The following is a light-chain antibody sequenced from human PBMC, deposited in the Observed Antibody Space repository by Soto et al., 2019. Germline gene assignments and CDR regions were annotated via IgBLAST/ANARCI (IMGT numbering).Light chain of an antibody. CDR3: QQRSNWIT. V-gene: IGKV3D-20*02. CDR2: DTS. CDR1: QSVRDNY. J-gene: IGKJ5*01. Sequence: EIVLTQSPGTVSLSPGERATLSCRASQSVRDNYLAWYQQKPGQAPSLLIFDTSRRATGIPARFSGSGSGTDFTLTISSLEPEDFAVYYCQQRSNWITFGQGTRLEIK.